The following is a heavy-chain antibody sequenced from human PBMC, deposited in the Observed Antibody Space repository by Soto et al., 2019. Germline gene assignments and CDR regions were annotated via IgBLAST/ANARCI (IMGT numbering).Heavy chain of an antibody. CDR3: ARGGAYRYYDSSGYYGY. Sequence: ASVKVSCKASGYTFTSYAMHWVRQAPGQRLEWMGWINAGNGNTKYSQKFQGRVTITRDTSASTAYMELSSLRSEDTAVYYCARGGAYRYYDSSGYYGYWGQGTLVTVSS. CDR1: GYTFTSYA. J-gene: IGHJ4*02. D-gene: IGHD3-22*01. CDR2: INAGNGNT. V-gene: IGHV1-3*01.